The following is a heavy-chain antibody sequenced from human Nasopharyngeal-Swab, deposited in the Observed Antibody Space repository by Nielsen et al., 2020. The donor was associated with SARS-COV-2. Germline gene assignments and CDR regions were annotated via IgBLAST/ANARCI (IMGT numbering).Heavy chain of an antibody. CDR1: GYTFTSYD. CDR2: MNPNSGNT. CDR3: ARAGKIQLWFNSLYYFDY. V-gene: IGHV1-8*01. D-gene: IGHD5-18*01. J-gene: IGHJ4*02. Sequence: GSVSVSCQASGYTFTSYDINWVRQATGQGLEWMGWMNPNSGNTGYAQKFQGRVTMTRNTSISTAYMELSSLRSEDTAVYYCARAGKIQLWFNSLYYFDYWGQGTLVTVSS.